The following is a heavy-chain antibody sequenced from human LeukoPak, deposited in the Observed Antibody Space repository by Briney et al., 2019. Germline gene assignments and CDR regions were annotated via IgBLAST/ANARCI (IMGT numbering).Heavy chain of an antibody. CDR1: GGPISSSSYY. Sequence: PSETLSLTCTVSGGPISSSSYYWGWIRQPPGKGLEWIGSTYYSGSTYYNPSLKSRVTISVDTSKNQFSLKLSSVTAADTAVYYCARALGGFGRAPYYYYMDVWGKGTTVTVSS. D-gene: IGHD3-10*01. J-gene: IGHJ6*03. CDR2: TYYSGST. CDR3: ARALGGFGRAPYYYYMDV. V-gene: IGHV4-39*07.